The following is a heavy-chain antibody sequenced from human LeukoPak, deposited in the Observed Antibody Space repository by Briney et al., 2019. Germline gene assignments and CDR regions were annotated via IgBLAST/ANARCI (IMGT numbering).Heavy chain of an antibody. CDR3: AGTVVIRYYYYYYMDV. J-gene: IGHJ6*03. V-gene: IGHV1-69*05. Sequence: SVKVSCKASGGTFSSYATSWVRQAPGQGLEWMGGIIPIFGTANYAQKFQGRVTITTDESTSTAYMELSSLRSEDTAVYYCAGTVVIRYYYYYYMDVWGKGTTVTVSS. CDR1: GGTFSSYA. CDR2: IIPIFGTA. D-gene: IGHD3-22*01.